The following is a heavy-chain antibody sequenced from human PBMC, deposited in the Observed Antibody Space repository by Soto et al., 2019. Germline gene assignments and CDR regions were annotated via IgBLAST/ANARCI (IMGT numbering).Heavy chain of an antibody. J-gene: IGHJ6*02. D-gene: IGHD1-1*01. V-gene: IGHV3-23*01. CDR2: ISSSGGKI. Sequence: EVQLLESGGGLVQPGGSLRLSCAASGFTFNNYAMSWVSQAPGEGLEWVSGISSSGGKIYYADSVKGRFTISRDSSKSTLYLQMNILRAEDTAVYHCAKYRIYIPTHGVDVWGQGTTVTVSS. CDR1: GFTFNNYA. CDR3: AKYRIYIPTHGVDV.